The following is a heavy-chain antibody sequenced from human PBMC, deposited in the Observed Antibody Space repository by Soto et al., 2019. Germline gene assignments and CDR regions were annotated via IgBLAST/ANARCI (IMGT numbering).Heavy chain of an antibody. J-gene: IGHJ4*02. CDR1: GFTFTDYS. Sequence: PGGSLRLSCAAPGFTFTDYSMSWIRQAPGKGLEWLAFIDSRGRTLSYADSVKGRFTISRDNAKNSLYLQMHSLRADDTAVYYCARQAARNYIDSWGQGDVVTVSS. CDR3: ARQAARNYIDS. V-gene: IGHV3-11*01. D-gene: IGHD6-6*01. CDR2: IDSRGRTL.